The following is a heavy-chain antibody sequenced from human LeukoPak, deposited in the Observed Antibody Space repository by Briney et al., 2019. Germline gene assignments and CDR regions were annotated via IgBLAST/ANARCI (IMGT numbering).Heavy chain of an antibody. CDR1: GGSLSGYY. CDR2: INHSGST. CDR3: ARGPALWSRAMDV. V-gene: IGHV4-34*01. J-gene: IGHJ6*04. Sequence: SETLSLTCAVYGGSLSGYYWSWIRQPPGKGLEWIGEINHSGSTNYNPSLKSRVTISVDTSKNQFSLKLSSVTAADTAVYYCARGPALWSRAMDVWGKGTTVTVSS. D-gene: IGHD3-3*01.